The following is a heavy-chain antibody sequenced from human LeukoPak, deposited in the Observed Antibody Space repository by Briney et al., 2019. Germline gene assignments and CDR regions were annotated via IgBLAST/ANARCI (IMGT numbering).Heavy chain of an antibody. V-gene: IGHV4-59*01. Sequence: SETLSLTCTVSGGSISSYYWSWIRQPPGKGLEWIGYIYYSGSTNYNPSLKSRVTISVDTSKNQFSLKLSSVTAADTDVYYCARVVVGATTASVFDYWGQGTLVTVSS. J-gene: IGHJ4*02. CDR3: ARVVVGATTASVFDY. CDR1: GGSISSYY. CDR2: IYYSGST. D-gene: IGHD1-26*01.